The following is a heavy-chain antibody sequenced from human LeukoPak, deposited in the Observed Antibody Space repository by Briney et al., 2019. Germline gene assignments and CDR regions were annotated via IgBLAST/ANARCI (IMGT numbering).Heavy chain of an antibody. CDR2: IYYSGST. V-gene: IGHV4-59*08. Sequence: PSETLSLTCTVSGGSISSYYWSWIRQPPGKGLEWIGYIYYSGSTNYNPSLKSRVTISVDTSKNQFSLKLSSVTAADTAVYYCARQSSSSWYREFGYWGQGTLVTVSS. CDR3: ARQSSSSWYREFGY. CDR1: GGSISSYY. D-gene: IGHD6-13*01. J-gene: IGHJ4*02.